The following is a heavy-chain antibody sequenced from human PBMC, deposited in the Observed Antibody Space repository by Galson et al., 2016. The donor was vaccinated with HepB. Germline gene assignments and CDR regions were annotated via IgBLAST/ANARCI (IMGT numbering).Heavy chain of an antibody. J-gene: IGHJ4*02. CDR1: GLIVSSHY. D-gene: IGHD6-13*01. Sequence: SLRLSCAASGLIVSSHYMNWVRPAPGKGLDWVPILYSSGTTYYADSLKGRFTISIDNPTNTLHLQMNRLRAEDRAVYYCARDPGRIAAAGHLDSWGQGTRVTVSS. CDR3: ARDPGRIAAAGHLDS. CDR2: LYSSGTT. V-gene: IGHV3-53*01.